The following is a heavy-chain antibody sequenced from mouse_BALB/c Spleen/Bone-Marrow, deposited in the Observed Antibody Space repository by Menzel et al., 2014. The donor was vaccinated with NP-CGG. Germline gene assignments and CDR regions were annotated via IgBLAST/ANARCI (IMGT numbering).Heavy chain of an antibody. Sequence: VKVVESGAELMKPGASVKVSCKATGYTFSSYWIEWVKQRPGHGLEWIGEILPGSGNTNYNEKFKGKATFTADTSSNTAYMQLSSLTSEDSAVYYCARWAFDAWFAYWGQGTLVTVSA. CDR2: ILPGSGNT. V-gene: IGHV1-9*01. D-gene: IGHD3-1*01. CDR1: GYTFSSYW. CDR3: ARWAFDAWFAY. J-gene: IGHJ3*01.